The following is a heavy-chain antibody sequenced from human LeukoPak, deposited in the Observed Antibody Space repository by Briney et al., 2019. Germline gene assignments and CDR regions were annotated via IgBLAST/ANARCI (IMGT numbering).Heavy chain of an antibody. CDR3: ATTVYYYYGTDV. Sequence: ASVKVSCKVSGYTLTELSMHWVRQAPGKGLEWMGGFDPEDGETIYAQKFQGRVTMTEDTSTDTAYMELSSLRSEDTAVYYCATTVYYYYGTDVWGQGTTVTVSS. CDR1: GYTLTELS. CDR2: FDPEDGET. J-gene: IGHJ6*02. V-gene: IGHV1-24*01.